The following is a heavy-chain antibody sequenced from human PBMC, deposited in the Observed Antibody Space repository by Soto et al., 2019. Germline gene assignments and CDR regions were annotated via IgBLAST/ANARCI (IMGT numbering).Heavy chain of an antibody. D-gene: IGHD5-12*01. CDR2: IYHSGST. V-gene: IGHV4-30-2*01. Sequence: QLQLQESGSGLVKPSQTLSLTCAVSGGSISSGGYSWSWIRQPPGKGLEWIGYIYHSGSTYYNPSLKSRVTISVDRSKNQFSLKLSSVTAADTAVYYCARDQGMATMTWFDPWGQGTLVTVSS. CDR1: GGSISSGGYS. CDR3: ARDQGMATMTWFDP. J-gene: IGHJ5*02.